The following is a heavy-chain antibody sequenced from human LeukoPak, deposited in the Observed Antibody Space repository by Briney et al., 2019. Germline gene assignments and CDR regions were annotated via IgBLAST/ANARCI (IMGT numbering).Heavy chain of an antibody. J-gene: IGHJ4*02. CDR1: GFTFSSYA. CDR3: ARFRTWGSSGFDY. CDR2: ISSNGGST. V-gene: IGHV3-64*01. Sequence: PGGSLRLSCAASGFTFSSYAMHWVRQAPGKGLEYVSAISSNGGSTYYANSVKGRFTISRDNSKNTLYLQMGSLRAEDTAVYYCARFRTWGSSGFDYWGQGTLVTVSS. D-gene: IGHD3-22*01.